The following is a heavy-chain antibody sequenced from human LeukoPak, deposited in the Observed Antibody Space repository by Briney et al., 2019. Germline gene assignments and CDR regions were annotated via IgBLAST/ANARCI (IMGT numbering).Heavy chain of an antibody. CDR1: GFTFSSYT. CDR3: ARGATNDFWSGYGWFDP. D-gene: IGHD3-3*01. V-gene: IGHV3-30*04. Sequence: GRSLGLSCAASGFTFSSYTIHWVRQAPGKGLEWVALISSDGSNKFYANSVKGRFTISRDNSKKTVYLQMNSLRGEDTAVYSCARGATNDFWSGYGWFDPWGQGTLVTVSS. CDR2: ISSDGSNK. J-gene: IGHJ5*02.